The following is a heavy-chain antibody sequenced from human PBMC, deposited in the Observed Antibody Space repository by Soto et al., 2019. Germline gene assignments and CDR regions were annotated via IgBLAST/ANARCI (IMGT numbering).Heavy chain of an antibody. J-gene: IGHJ3*02. V-gene: IGHV1-69*13. CDR2: IIPIFGTA. CDR1: GGTFSSYA. Sequence: SVKVSCKASGGTFSSYAISWVRQAPGQGLEWMGGIIPIFGTANYAQKFQGRVTITADESTSTAYMELSSLRSEDTAVYYCARETYYDSSGYSDAFDIWGQGTMVAVSS. D-gene: IGHD3-22*01. CDR3: ARETYYDSSGYSDAFDI.